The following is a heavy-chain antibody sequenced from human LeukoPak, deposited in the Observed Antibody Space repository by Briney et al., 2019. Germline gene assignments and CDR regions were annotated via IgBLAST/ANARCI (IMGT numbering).Heavy chain of an antibody. J-gene: IGHJ4*02. V-gene: IGHV4-34*01. D-gene: IGHD3-16*02. CDR2: INHSGST. CDR1: GGSFSGYY. Sequence: SETLSLTCAVYGGSFSGYYWSWIRQPPGKGLEWIGEINHSGSTNYNPSLKSRVTISVDTSKNQFSLKLSSVTAADTAVYYCALGLGKLSLTDYWGQGTLVTVSS. CDR3: ALGLGKLSLTDY.